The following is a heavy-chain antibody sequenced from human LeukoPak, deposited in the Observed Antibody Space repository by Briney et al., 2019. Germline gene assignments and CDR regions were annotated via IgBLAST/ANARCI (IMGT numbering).Heavy chain of an antibody. D-gene: IGHD2-2*01. CDR3: ARAGVEYQHNWFDP. Sequence: SVKVSCKASGGTFSSYAISWVRQAPGQGLEWMGGIIPIFGTANYAQKFQGRVTITADKSTSTAYMELSSLRSEDTAVYYCARAGVEYQHNWFDPWGRGTLVTVSS. J-gene: IGHJ5*02. CDR1: GGTFSSYA. CDR2: IIPIFGTA. V-gene: IGHV1-69*06.